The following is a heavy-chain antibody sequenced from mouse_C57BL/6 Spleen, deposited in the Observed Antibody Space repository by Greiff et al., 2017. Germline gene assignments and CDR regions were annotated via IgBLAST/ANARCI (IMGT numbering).Heavy chain of an antibody. V-gene: IGHV1-50*01. J-gene: IGHJ1*01. CDR2: IDPSDSYT. D-gene: IGHD1-1*01. CDR1: GYTFTSYW. Sequence: VKLMESGAELVKPGASVKLSCKASGYTFTSYWMQWVKQRPGQGLEWIGEIDPSDSYTNYNQKFKGKATLTVDTSSSTAYMQLSSLTSEDSAVYYCARATTVVSRYFDVWGPGTTVTVSS. CDR3: ARATTVVSRYFDV.